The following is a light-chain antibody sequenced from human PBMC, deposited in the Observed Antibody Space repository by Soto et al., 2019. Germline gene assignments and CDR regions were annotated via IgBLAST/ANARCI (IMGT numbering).Light chain of an antibody. V-gene: IGLV2-14*01. CDR2: EVT. CDR3: ASYTGSTTVDV. J-gene: IGLJ1*01. CDR1: SSDVGGYNY. Sequence: QSALTQPASVSGSPGQSITISCTGTSSDVGGYNYVSWYQQHPGKAPKLMIFEVTNRPSGVSDRFSGSKSGNTASLTISGLRAEDEADYYCASYTGSTTVDVFGAGTKVTVL.